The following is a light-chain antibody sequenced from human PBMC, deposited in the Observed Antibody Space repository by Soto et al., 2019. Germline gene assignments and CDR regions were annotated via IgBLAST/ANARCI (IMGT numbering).Light chain of an antibody. CDR1: QNVDKN. CDR2: DAS. Sequence: ETILTQSPATLSVSPGERATLSCRTSQNVDKNLVWYQQKPGQPPRLLIYDASVRATGVPPRFSGSGSGTVFTLTIANLEPEDSAVYYCQQRAPWPPLSFGGGTKVEI. V-gene: IGKV3-11*01. J-gene: IGKJ4*01. CDR3: QQRAPWPPLS.